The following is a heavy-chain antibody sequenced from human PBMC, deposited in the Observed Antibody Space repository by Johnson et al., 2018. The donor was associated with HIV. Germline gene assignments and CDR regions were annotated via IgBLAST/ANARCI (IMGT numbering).Heavy chain of an antibody. J-gene: IGHJ3*02. V-gene: IGHV3-30*02. CDR1: GFTFSSYG. CDR2: IRYAGSTI. CDR3: AKGRSGTTASIDAFDI. D-gene: IGHD1-7*01. Sequence: QVQLVESGGGVVQPGGSLRLSCAASGFTFSSYGMHWVRQAPGKGLEWVAFIRYAGSTIYYADSVKGRFTISRDNAKNSLYLQMKSLRAEDTAVYYCAKGRSGTTASIDAFDIWGQGTMVTVSS.